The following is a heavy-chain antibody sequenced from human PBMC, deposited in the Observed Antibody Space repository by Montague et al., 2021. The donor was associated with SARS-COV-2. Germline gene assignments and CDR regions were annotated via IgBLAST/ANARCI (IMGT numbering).Heavy chain of an antibody. CDR3: ARAPGPPLRNAVSGFDS. J-gene: IGHJ4*02. CDR2: INNDGSSR. Sequence: YLRLSCAASGFTFTYYWMHWVRQAPGKGLAWVSRINNDGSSRIYTDSVKGRFTISRDSAKNTLYLQMNSLRAEDTAVYYCARAPGPPLRNAVSGFDSWGQGTLVTVSS. D-gene: IGHD1-14*01. V-gene: IGHV3-74*01. CDR1: GFTFTYYW.